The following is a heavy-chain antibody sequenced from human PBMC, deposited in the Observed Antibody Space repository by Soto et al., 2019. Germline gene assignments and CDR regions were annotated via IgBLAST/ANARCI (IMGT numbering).Heavy chain of an antibody. Sequence: QVQLQESGPGLVKPSQTLSLTCTVSGGSISSGGYYWSWIRQHPGKGLEWIGYIDYSGSTYYNPSLKRRVTISVDTSKNQFSLKLSSVTAADTAVYYCARGYYDFWSGYFLWYFDLWGRGTLVTVSS. CDR3: ARGYYDFWSGYFLWYFDL. CDR1: GGSISSGGYY. CDR2: IDYSGST. J-gene: IGHJ2*01. V-gene: IGHV4-31*03. D-gene: IGHD3-3*01.